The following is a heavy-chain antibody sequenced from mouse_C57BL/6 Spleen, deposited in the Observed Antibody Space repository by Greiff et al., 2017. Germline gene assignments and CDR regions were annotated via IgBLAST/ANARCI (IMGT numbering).Heavy chain of an antibody. CDR2: INPYNGGT. D-gene: IGHD2-4*01. V-gene: IGHV1-19*01. Sequence: EVQLQQSGPVLVKPGASVKMSCKASGYTFTDYYMNWVKQSHGKSLEWIGVINPYNGGTSYNQKFKGKATLTVDKSSSTAYMELNSLTSEDSAVYYCAREDDYPWFAYWGQGTLVTVSA. CDR1: GYTFTDYY. J-gene: IGHJ3*01. CDR3: AREDDYPWFAY.